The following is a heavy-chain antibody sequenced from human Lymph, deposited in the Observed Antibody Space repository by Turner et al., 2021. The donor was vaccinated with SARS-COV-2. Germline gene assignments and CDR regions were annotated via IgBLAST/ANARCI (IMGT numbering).Heavy chain of an antibody. CDR3: ARETVNNWVDP. CDR2: IYYRGST. D-gene: IGHD2-21*02. CDR1: GGSMNSNY. V-gene: IGHV4-59*01. Sequence: QVPLQESGPRLVQPLETLSLTCTVSGGSMNSNYWSWIRQPPGKRLGWIGYIYYRGSTNYNPSLKSRVTISVDTSKNQFSLKLTSVTAADTAIYYCARETVNNWVDPWGQGILVTVSS. J-gene: IGHJ5*02.